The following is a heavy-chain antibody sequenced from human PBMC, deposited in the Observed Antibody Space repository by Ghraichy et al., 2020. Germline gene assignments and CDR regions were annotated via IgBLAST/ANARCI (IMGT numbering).Heavy chain of an antibody. D-gene: IGHD6-19*01. V-gene: IGHV3-53*01. CDR2: IYNDGST. CDR3: ARVYGRAVAEGDGGLWLGDFDL. J-gene: IGHJ4*02. Sequence: GGSLRLSCAASGYMFSNNYMIWVRQAPGKGLEWISIIYNDGSTSYADSVKGRFTISRDNSKNTLYLQMNSLTVEDTAVYYCARVYGRAVAEGDGGLWLGDFDLWGQGTLVTVSS. CDR1: GYMFSNNY.